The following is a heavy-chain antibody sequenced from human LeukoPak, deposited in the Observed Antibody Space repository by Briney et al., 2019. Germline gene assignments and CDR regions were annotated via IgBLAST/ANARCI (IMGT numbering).Heavy chain of an antibody. Sequence: ASVKVSSKASGYTFTSYGISWVRQAPGQGLEWMGWISAYNGNTNYAQKLQGRVTMTTDTSTSTAYMELRSLRSDDTAVYYCARDNMAGTPPAFDYWGQGTLVTVSS. CDR2: ISAYNGNT. D-gene: IGHD6-19*01. V-gene: IGHV1-18*01. CDR1: GYTFTSYG. CDR3: ARDNMAGTPPAFDY. J-gene: IGHJ4*02.